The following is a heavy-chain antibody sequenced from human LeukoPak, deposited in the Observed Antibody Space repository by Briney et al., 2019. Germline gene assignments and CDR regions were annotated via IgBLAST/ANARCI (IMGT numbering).Heavy chain of an antibody. J-gene: IGHJ4*02. CDR1: GFTFSSYA. CDR2: ISGSGGST. D-gene: IGHD3-10*01. CDR3: ANSFSGDSPWFAYFDY. Sequence: PGGSLRLSCAASGFTFSSYAMSWVRQAPGKGLEWVSAISGSGGSTYYADSVKGRFTISRDNSKNTLYLQMNSLRAEDTAVYYCANSFSGDSPWFAYFDYWGQGTLVTVSS. V-gene: IGHV3-23*01.